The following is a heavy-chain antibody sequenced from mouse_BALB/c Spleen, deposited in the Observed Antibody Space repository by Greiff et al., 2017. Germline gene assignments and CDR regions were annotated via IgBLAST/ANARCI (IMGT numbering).Heavy chain of an antibody. V-gene: IGHV2-9*02. CDR3: ARDRDYDAYYFDY. CDR1: GFSLTSYG. J-gene: IGHJ2*01. CDR2: IWAGGST. D-gene: IGHD2-4*01. Sequence: VMLVESGPGLVAPSQSLSITCTVSGFSLTSYGVHWVRQPPGKGLEWLGVIWAGGSTNYNSALMSRLSISKDNSKSQVFLKMNSLQTDDTAMYYCARDRDYDAYYFDYWGQGTTLTVSS.